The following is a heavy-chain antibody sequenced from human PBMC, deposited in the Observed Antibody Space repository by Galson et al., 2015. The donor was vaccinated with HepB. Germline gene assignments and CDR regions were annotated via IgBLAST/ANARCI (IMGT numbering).Heavy chain of an antibody. CDR3: ARPAVSYCGGDCLYGMDV. CDR2: TSAWISASNT. V-gene: IGHV1-18*04. CDR1: GYTFSIYG. D-gene: IGHD2-21*02. Sequence: SVKVSCKASGYTFSIYGIIWVRQAPGQGLEWMGWTSAWISASNTNYAQKFQGRVTMTTDTSTSTVYMELGSLTSDDTAVYYCARPAVSYCGGDCLYGMDVWGQGTTVTVSS. J-gene: IGHJ6*02.